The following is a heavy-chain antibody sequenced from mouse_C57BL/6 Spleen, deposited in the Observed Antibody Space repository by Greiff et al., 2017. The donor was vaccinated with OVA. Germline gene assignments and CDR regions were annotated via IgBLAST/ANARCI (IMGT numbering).Heavy chain of an antibody. D-gene: IGHD2-4*01. V-gene: IGHV1-75*01. J-gene: IGHJ1*03. Sequence: QVQLKESGPELVKPGASVKISCKASGYTFTDYYINWVKQRPGQGLEWIGWIFPGSGSTYYNEKFKGKATLTVDKSSSTAYMLLSSLTSEDSAVYFCARRRDYDYWYFDVWGTGTTVTVSS. CDR3: ARRRDYDYWYFDV. CDR1: GYTFTDYY. CDR2: IFPGSGST.